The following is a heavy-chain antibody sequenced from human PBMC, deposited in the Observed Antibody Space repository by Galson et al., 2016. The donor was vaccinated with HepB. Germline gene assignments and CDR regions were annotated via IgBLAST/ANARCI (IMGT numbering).Heavy chain of an antibody. J-gene: IGHJ4*02. CDR3: ASLRGTSYHYRDD. Sequence: SETLSLTCAVSGLSISSNNWCSRVRQPPGKGLEWIGELYLSGRTNYNTSLKSRPTISMDKSQTVFSLHLASVTAADTAVYYCASLRGTSYHYRDDWGQGTLVTVSS. D-gene: IGHD3-16*02. CDR1: GLSISSNNW. CDR2: LYLSGRT. V-gene: IGHV4-4*02.